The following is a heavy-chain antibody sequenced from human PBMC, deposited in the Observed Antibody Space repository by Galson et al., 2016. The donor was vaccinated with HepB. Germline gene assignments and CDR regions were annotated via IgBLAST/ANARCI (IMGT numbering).Heavy chain of an antibody. CDR2: VPHYGNNK. J-gene: IGHJ6*02. CDR1: GFTFSHAW. Sequence: SLRLSCAASGFTFSHAWMRWVRQAPGKGLEWVTVVPHYGNNKYYADSVKGRFTVSSDNSKSTVNLHMNSLRPEDTAVYYCARDLGGFSGYGGNYFGMDVWGQGTTVTVS. V-gene: IGHV3-30-3*01. D-gene: IGHD5-12*01. CDR3: ARDLGGFSGYGGNYFGMDV.